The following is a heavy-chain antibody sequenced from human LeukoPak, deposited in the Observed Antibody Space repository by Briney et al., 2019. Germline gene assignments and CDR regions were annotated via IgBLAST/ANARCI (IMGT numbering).Heavy chain of an antibody. Sequence: GGSLRLSCAASGFSFSSSGMHWVRQAPGKALEWVAYISYNGNNKYEDSVKGRFTISRDNSKNTLHLQMNGLRAEDTAVYYCARDPLDISRWANAFDIWGQGTTVIVSS. V-gene: IGHV3-30*03. CDR3: ARDPLDISRWANAFDI. J-gene: IGHJ3*02. D-gene: IGHD5-12*01. CDR2: ISYNGNN. CDR1: GFSFSSSG.